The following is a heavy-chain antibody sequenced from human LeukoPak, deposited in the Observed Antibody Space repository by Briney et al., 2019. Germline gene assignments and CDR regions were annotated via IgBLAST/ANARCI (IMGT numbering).Heavy chain of an antibody. CDR2: IIPIFGTA. CDR1: GGTFSSYA. V-gene: IGHV1-69*13. CDR3: AREGVGANGRFDY. J-gene: IGHJ4*02. D-gene: IGHD1-26*01. Sequence: SVKVSCKASGGTFSSYAISWVRQAPGQGLEWMGGIIPIFGTANYAQKFQGRVTITADESTSTAYMELSRLRSDDTAVYYCAREGVGANGRFDYWGQGTLVTVSS.